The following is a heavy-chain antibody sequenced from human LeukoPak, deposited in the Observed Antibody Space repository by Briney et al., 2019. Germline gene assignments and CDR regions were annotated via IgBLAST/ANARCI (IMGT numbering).Heavy chain of an antibody. D-gene: IGHD3-10*01. CDR1: GGSISSSSYY. V-gene: IGHV4-39*02. Sequence: SETLSLTCTVSGGSISSSSYYWGWIRQPPGKGLEWIGSIYYSGSTYYNPSLKSRVTISVDTSKNQFSLKLSSVTAADTAVYYCAREYLGPYYGVRVNWFDPWGQGTLVTVSS. CDR3: AREYLGPYYGVRVNWFDP. J-gene: IGHJ5*02. CDR2: IYYSGST.